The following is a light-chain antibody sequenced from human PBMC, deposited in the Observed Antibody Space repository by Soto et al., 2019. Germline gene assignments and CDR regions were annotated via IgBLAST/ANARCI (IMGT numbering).Light chain of an antibody. CDR3: QQRSNWPALA. Sequence: VLAQSPATLSLSPGERATLSCRASQSVSSYLAWYQQKPGQAPRLLIYDASNRATGIPARFSGSGSGTDFTLTISSLEPEDFAVYYCQQRSNWPALAFGGGTKVDIK. V-gene: IGKV3-11*01. CDR1: QSVSSY. CDR2: DAS. J-gene: IGKJ4*01.